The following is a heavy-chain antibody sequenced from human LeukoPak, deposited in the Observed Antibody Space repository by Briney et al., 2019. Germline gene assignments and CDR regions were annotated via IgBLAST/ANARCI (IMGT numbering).Heavy chain of an antibody. Sequence: SETLSLTCAVSGGSISSSNWWTWVRQPPGKGLEWIGEMYHSGRTNYNPSLKSRVTISIDKSRNQFSLKLSSVTAADTAVYYCARSSTGYSSGWTVEFDYWGQGTLVTVSS. V-gene: IGHV4-4*02. CDR1: GGSISSSNW. CDR3: ARSSTGYSSGWTVEFDY. CDR2: MYHSGRT. D-gene: IGHD6-19*01. J-gene: IGHJ4*02.